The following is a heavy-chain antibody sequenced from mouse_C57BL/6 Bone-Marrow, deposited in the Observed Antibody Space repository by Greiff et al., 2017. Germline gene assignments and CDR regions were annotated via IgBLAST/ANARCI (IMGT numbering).Heavy chain of an antibody. V-gene: IGHV14-4*01. CDR1: GFNIKDDY. CDR2: IDPENGDP. Sequence: EVQLQQSGAELVRPGASVKLSCTASGFNIKDDYMHWVKQRPEQGLEWIGWIDPENGDPEYASKFQGKATITADTSSNTAYLQLSSLTSEDTAVYYCTTGYYSNSWFAYWGQGTLVTVSA. D-gene: IGHD2-5*01. CDR3: TTGYYSNSWFAY. J-gene: IGHJ3*01.